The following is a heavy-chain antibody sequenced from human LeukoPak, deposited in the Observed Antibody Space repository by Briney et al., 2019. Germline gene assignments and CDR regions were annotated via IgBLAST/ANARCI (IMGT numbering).Heavy chain of an antibody. J-gene: IGHJ6*03. CDR2: IGTASDT. Sequence: GGSLRLSCAASGFTFSSFDMHWVRQPTGQGLEWVSTIGTASDTYYPGSVEGRFTLSRDNAKNSLYLQMNSLTAGDTAVYYCARGPARGKYYYMDVWGKGTTVTVSS. CDR3: ARGPARGKYYYMDV. D-gene: IGHD1-1*01. V-gene: IGHV3-13*01. CDR1: GFTFSSFD.